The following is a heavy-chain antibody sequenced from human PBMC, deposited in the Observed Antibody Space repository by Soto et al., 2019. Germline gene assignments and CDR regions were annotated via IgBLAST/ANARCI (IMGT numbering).Heavy chain of an antibody. Sequence: LSLTCTVSGGSISGYYWSWIRQPPGKGLEWIGFIFYTGSTDYNPSLKSRVTISVNTSKNQFSLKLNSVTAADTAVYYYATIPAATTYYFDYWGQGALVTVSS. CDR1: GGSISGYY. CDR3: ATIPAATTYYFDY. V-gene: IGHV4-59*08. J-gene: IGHJ4*02. D-gene: IGHD2-2*01. CDR2: IFYTGST.